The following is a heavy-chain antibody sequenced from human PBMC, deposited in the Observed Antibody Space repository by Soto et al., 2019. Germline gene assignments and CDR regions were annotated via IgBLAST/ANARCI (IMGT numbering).Heavy chain of an antibody. J-gene: IGHJ4*02. CDR3: AIRGGYYYDSSGYYY. Sequence: QVQLVQSGAEVKKPGSSVKVSCKASGGTFSSYAISWVRQAPGQRLEWMGWINAGNGNTKYSQKFQGRVTITRDTSASTAYMELSSLRSEDTAVYYCAIRGGYYYDSSGYYYWGQGTLVTVSS. CDR1: GGTFSSYA. V-gene: IGHV1-3*01. D-gene: IGHD3-22*01. CDR2: INAGNGNT.